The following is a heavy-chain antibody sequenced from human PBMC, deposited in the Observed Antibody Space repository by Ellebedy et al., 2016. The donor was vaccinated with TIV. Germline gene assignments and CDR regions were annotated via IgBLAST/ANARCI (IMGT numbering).Heavy chain of an antibody. D-gene: IGHD3-16*01. J-gene: IGHJ4*02. V-gene: IGHV1-18*01. CDR2: ISAYNGNT. CDR3: AKDFGEVALVYYFDH. CDR1: GYTFTSYG. Sequence: ASVKVSCKASGYTFTSYGISWVRQAPGQGLEWMGWISAYNGNTNYAQKLQGRVTMTTDTSTSTAYMELRSLRSDDTAVYYCAKDFGEVALVYYFDHWGQGTLVTVSS.